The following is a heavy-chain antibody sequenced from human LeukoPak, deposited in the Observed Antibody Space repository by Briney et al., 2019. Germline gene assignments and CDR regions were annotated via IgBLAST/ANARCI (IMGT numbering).Heavy chain of an antibody. Sequence: GGSLRLSCAASGFTFSGSAMHWVRQASGKGLEWVGRIRSKANSYATAYAASVKGRFTISRDDSKNTAYLQMNSLKTEDTAVYYCAREVRYHSRFDYWGQGTLVTVSS. V-gene: IGHV3-73*01. CDR1: GFTFSGSA. J-gene: IGHJ4*02. CDR2: IRSKANSYAT. D-gene: IGHD3-16*02. CDR3: AREVRYHSRFDY.